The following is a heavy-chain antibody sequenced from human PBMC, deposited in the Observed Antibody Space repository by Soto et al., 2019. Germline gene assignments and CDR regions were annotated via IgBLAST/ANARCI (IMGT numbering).Heavy chain of an antibody. V-gene: IGHV3-7*01. CDR3: ARDDLDY. Sequence: EVQLVESGGGLVQPGGSLRLSCAASRFTFSNYWMSWVRQAPGKGLEWVANIKQDGTEKYYADSVRGRFTISRDNAKNSQYLQMNNLRAEDTAVYYCARDDLDYCGQGTLVTVSS. CDR2: IKQDGTEK. J-gene: IGHJ4*02. CDR1: RFTFSNYW.